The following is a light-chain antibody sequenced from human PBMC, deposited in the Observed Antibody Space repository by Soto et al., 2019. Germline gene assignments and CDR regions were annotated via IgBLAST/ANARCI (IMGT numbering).Light chain of an antibody. CDR1: QTISSW. J-gene: IGKJ1*01. CDR2: KAS. Sequence: DIQMTQSPSTLSASVGDRATITCRASQTISSWLAWYQQKPGRAPKLWIYKASTVESEVPSRFSGSGSGTEFTLTISSLQPDDFATYYCQKYNRSPWTFGQGTKVEIK. V-gene: IGKV1-5*03. CDR3: QKYNRSPWT.